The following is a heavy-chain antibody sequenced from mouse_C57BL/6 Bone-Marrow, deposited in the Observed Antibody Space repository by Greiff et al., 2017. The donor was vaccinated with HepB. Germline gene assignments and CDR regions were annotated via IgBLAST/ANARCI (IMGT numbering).Heavy chain of an antibody. CDR1: GFTFSSYA. Sequence: EVKLVESGGGLVKPGGSLKLSCAASGFTFSSYAMSWVRQTPEKRLEWVATISDGGSYTYYPDNVKGRFTISRDNAKNNLYLQMSHLKSEDTAMYYCARDWGYYAMDYWGQGTSVTVSS. V-gene: IGHV5-4*01. CDR3: ARDWGYYAMDY. J-gene: IGHJ4*01. CDR2: ISDGGSYT.